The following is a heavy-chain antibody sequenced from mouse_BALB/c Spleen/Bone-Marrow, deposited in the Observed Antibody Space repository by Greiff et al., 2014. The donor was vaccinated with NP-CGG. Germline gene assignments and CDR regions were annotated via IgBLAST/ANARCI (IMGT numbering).Heavy chain of an antibody. CDR3: ARYRIRPFAY. J-gene: IGHJ3*01. CDR1: GYTFTNYW. V-gene: IGHV1-63*02. D-gene: IGHD1-2*01. CDR2: IYPGGGYT. Sequence: QVQLKQSGADLARPGASVKMSCKASGYTFTNYWIHWVKQRPGQGLEWIGAIYPGGGYTRYNEKFKGKATLTADTSSSTAYMQLSSPTSEDSAIYYCARYRIRPFAYWGQGTPLTVSA.